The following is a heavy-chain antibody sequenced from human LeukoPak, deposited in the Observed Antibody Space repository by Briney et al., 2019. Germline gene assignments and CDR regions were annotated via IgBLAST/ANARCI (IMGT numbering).Heavy chain of an antibody. J-gene: IGHJ4*02. D-gene: IGHD3-22*01. V-gene: IGHV3-30*02. CDR3: AKTYYYDSSDPLFDY. Sequence: GWSLRLSCAASGFTFSSYGMHWVRQAPGKGLEWVGFIRYDGSNKYYADSVKGRFTISRDNSKNTLYLQMNSLRAEDTAVYYCAKTYYYDSSDPLFDYWGQGTLVTVSS. CDR2: IRYDGSNK. CDR1: GFTFSSYG.